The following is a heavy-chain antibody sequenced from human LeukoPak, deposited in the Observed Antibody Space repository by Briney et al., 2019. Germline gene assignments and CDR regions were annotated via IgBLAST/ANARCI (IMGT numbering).Heavy chain of an antibody. V-gene: IGHV4-39*01. CDR1: GGSISTSSYY. D-gene: IGHD3-10*01. Sequence: KPSEALSLTCSVSGGSISTSSYYWAWIRQPPGKGLEWIGNFYYSGSTYYNPSLKSRVTISVDTSRNQFSLKLISVSAVYTARTWCAGTVSASGIYRFDYWGQGTLVTVSS. J-gene: IGHJ4*02. CDR2: FYYSGST. CDR3: AGTVSASGIYRFDY.